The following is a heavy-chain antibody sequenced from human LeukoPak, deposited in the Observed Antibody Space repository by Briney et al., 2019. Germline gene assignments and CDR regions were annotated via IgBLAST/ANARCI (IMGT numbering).Heavy chain of an antibody. V-gene: IGHV1-69*06. CDR2: IIPIFGTA. CDR1: GGTFSSYA. Sequence: SVKVSCKASGGTFSSYAISWVRQAPGQGLEWMGGIIPIFGTAKYAQKFQGRVTITADKSTSTAYMELSSLRSEDTAVYYCAREWEPAYFDYWGQGTLVTVSS. CDR3: AREWEPAYFDY. D-gene: IGHD1-26*01. J-gene: IGHJ4*02.